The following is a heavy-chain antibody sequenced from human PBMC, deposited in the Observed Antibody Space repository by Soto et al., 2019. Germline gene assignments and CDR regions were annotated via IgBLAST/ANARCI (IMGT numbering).Heavy chain of an antibody. Sequence: NPSETLSLTCTVSGGSISSSSYYWGWIRQPPGKGLEWIGSIYYSGSTYYNPSLKSRVTISVDTSKNQFSLKLSSVTAADTAAYYCASIYDSSGYYYGNNWFDPWGQGTLVTVSS. V-gene: IGHV4-39*07. J-gene: IGHJ5*02. CDR2: IYYSGST. CDR1: GGSISSSSYY. CDR3: ASIYDSSGYYYGNNWFDP. D-gene: IGHD3-22*01.